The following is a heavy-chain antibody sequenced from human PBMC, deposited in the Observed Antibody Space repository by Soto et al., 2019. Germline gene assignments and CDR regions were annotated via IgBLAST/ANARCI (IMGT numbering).Heavy chain of an antibody. J-gene: IGHJ4*02. V-gene: IGHV3-30*18. CDR2: ISYDGSNK. CDR3: AKDGASVGFDY. D-gene: IGHD1-26*01. Sequence: PGGSLRLSCAASGFTFSSYGMHWVRQAPGKGLEWVAVISYDGSNKYYADSVKGRFTTSRDNSKNTLYLQMNSLRAEDTAVYYCAKDGASVGFDYWGQGTLVTSPQ. CDR1: GFTFSSYG.